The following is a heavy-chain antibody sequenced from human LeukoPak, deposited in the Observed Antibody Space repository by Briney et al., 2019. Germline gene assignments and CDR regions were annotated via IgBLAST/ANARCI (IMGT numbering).Heavy chain of an antibody. J-gene: IGHJ4*02. D-gene: IGHD3-16*02. CDR3: ARDYDYVWGSYRPTGDY. Sequence: GGSLRLSXAASGFTFSSYWMSWVRQAPGKGLEWVANIKQDGSEKYYVDSVKGRFTISRDNAKNSLYLQMNSLRAEGTAVYYCARDYDYVWGSYRPTGDYWGQGTLVTVSS. CDR2: IKQDGSEK. V-gene: IGHV3-7*01. CDR1: GFTFSSYW.